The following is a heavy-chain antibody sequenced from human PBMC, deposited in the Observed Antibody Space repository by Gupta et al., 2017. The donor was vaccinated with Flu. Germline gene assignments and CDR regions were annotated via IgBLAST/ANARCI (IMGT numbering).Heavy chain of an antibody. CDR1: FNGYT. V-gene: IGHV1-2*02. Sequence: FNGYTMQWVRQAPGQGLEWMGWISPKSDRKKSTQEFQGRVTMTWDTSIRTAYMELSSLRFDDTAVYYCARKIEAWSPGLDVWGQVTTVTVS. CDR2: ISPKSDRK. D-gene: IGHD2-15*01. CDR3: ARKIEAWSPGLDV. J-gene: IGHJ6*02.